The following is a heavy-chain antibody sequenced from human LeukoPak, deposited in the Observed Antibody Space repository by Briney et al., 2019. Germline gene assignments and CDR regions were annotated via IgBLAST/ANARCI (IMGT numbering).Heavy chain of an antibody. J-gene: IGHJ4*02. V-gene: IGHV3-23*01. CDR2: ISGSGGST. D-gene: IGHD4-23*01. CDR3: AKDPHPYGGNRYYFDY. CDR1: GFTFSSYG. Sequence: GGSLRLSCAASGFTFSSYGMSWVRQAPGKGLEWVSAISGSGGSTYYADSVKGRFTISRDNSKNTLYLKMNSLRAEDTAVYYCAKDPHPYGGNRYYFDYWGQGTLVTVSS.